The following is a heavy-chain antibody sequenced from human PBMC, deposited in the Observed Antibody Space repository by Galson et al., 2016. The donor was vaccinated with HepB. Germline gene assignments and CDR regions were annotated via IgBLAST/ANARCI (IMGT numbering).Heavy chain of an antibody. CDR1: ASTFKNYA. CDR2: ISGSGGRT. Sequence: SLRLSCAVSASTFKNYAMNWVRQAPGKGLEWVAAISGSGGRTSYEDSVRGRFTISRDNSKNTLFLRMNSVGVEDTAVYFCAKSGFFGELDKWGQGTGVVVSS. J-gene: IGHJ4*02. V-gene: IGHV3-23*01. D-gene: IGHD3-10*01. CDR3: AKSGFFGELDK.